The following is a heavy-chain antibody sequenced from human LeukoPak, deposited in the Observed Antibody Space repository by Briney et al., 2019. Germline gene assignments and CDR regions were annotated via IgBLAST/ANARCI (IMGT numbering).Heavy chain of an antibody. J-gene: IGHJ4*02. V-gene: IGHV3-7*01. CDR3: ARVGTWELQRVFDF. CDR1: GFTFTDYW. D-gene: IGHD1-26*01. CDR2: IHKAGTES. Sequence: GGSLRLSCAASGFTFTDYWMTWVRQVPGKGLEWVANIHKAGTESYYVDSVKGRFAISRDNAKNSLYLQLSSLRVDDTAVYYCARVGTWELQRVFDFWGQGTLVTVSS.